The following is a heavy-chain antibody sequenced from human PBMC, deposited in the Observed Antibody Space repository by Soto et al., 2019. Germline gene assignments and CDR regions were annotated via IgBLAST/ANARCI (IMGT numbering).Heavy chain of an antibody. J-gene: IGHJ6*02. CDR2: IYHSGST. Sequence: SETRSLTCAVSGYSISSGYYWGWIRQPPGKGLEWIGSIYHSGSTYYNPSLKSRVTISVDTSKNQFSLKLSSVTAADTAVYYCARDLRIAARPQTYYYYGMDVWGQGTTVTVSS. V-gene: IGHV4-38-2*02. D-gene: IGHD6-6*01. CDR1: GYSISSGYY. CDR3: ARDLRIAARPQTYYYYGMDV.